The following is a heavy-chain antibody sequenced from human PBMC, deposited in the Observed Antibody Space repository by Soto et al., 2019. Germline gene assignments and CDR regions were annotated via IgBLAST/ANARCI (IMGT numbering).Heavy chain of an antibody. CDR2: SSSSSNSI. D-gene: IGHD6-6*01. CDR3: ASPAECSTARCIR. J-gene: IGHJ4*02. Sequence: EVQLVESGGGLVQPGGSLRLSCAASGFTFSSYSMNWVRQAPGKGLEWVSYSSSSSNSIYYADSVKGRFTISRDNAKNSLHLQMNRLRAEDTAVYYCASPAECSTARCIRWGQGTLVTVSS. CDR1: GFTFSSYS. V-gene: IGHV3-48*01.